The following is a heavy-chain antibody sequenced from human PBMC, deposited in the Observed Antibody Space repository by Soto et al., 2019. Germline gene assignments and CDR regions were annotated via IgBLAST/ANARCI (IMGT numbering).Heavy chain of an antibody. V-gene: IGHV2-5*02. Sequence: SGPTLVNPTQTLTLTCTFSGFSLTTNEMSVGWIRQPPGKALEWLALIYWDDDKRYNPSLKSRLTITKDTSKNQVVLAMTNMDPVDTATYYCVHRRGSGGGCCCFDYWGQGALVTVSS. J-gene: IGHJ4*02. D-gene: IGHD2-15*01. CDR2: IYWDDDK. CDR1: GFSLTTNEMS. CDR3: VHRRGSGGGCCCFDY.